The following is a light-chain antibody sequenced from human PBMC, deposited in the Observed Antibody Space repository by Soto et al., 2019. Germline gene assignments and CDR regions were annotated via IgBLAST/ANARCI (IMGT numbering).Light chain of an antibody. CDR1: SSNIGKNY. Sequence: QLVLTQPPSASGTPGQRVTISCSGSSSNIGKNYVSWFQQVPGTAPKLLMYRNDQRPSGVPDRFSGSKSGTSGSLAISGLRSEDEADYYCAAWDDSLSAWVFGGGTKLTVL. CDR2: RND. V-gene: IGLV1-47*01. CDR3: AAWDDSLSAWV. J-gene: IGLJ3*02.